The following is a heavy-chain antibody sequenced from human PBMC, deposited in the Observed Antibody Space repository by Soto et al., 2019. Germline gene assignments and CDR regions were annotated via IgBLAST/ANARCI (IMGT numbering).Heavy chain of an antibody. D-gene: IGHD1-7*01. CDR1: GYTFTGHY. J-gene: IGHJ4*02. CDR2: IGPKNGDT. Sequence: QVQLVQSGAEVKESGASVKVACKASGYTFTGHYIHWVRQAPGQGFEWVGEIGPKNGDTRYAQKLQGRVATTKDSSITTVYMELSNLSPDDTAVYYCGRGRSGELVVFYWGQGTLVTVHS. V-gene: IGHV1-2*02. CDR3: GRGRSGELVVFY.